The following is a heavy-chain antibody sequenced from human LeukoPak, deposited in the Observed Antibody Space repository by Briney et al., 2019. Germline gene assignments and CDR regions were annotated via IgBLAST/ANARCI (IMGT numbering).Heavy chain of an antibody. CDR2: INWNSGRI. Sequence: PGRSLRLSCAASGLTFDDYAKHWVRQAPGKGLEWVSGINWNSGRIGYADSVKGRFTISRDNAKNSLFLQMNSLRVDDTALYYCVKDRSGYYAYSFDVWGQGTMVTVSS. V-gene: IGHV3-9*01. CDR3: VKDRSGYYAYSFDV. D-gene: IGHD3-22*01. J-gene: IGHJ3*01. CDR1: GLTFDDYA.